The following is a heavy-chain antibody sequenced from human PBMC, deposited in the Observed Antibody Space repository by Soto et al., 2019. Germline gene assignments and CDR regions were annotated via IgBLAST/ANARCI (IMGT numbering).Heavy chain of an antibody. J-gene: IGHJ4*02. CDR2: ISSNGGST. Sequence: GSLRLSCSASGFTFSSYAMHWVRQAPGKGLEYVSAISSNGGSTYYADSVKGRFTISRDNSKNTLYLQMSSLRAEDTAVYYCVKGKIVGALTTFDYWGQGTLVTVS. CDR1: GFTFSSYA. V-gene: IGHV3-64D*06. CDR3: VKGKIVGALTTFDY. D-gene: IGHD1-26*01.